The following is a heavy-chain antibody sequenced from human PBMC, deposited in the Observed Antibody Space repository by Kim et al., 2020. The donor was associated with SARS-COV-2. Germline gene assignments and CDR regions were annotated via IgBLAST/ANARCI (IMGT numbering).Heavy chain of an antibody. V-gene: IGHV3-9*01. Sequence: GGSLRFSCAASGFTLGDYAMHWVRQAPGKALAWVSGISWNSGSIGYADSVKGRFTISSDNAKKSLYLQMNSLRAEDTALYYCAKGAMVRGTFDAFDIWG. CDR3: AKGAMVRGTFDAFDI. D-gene: IGHD3-10*01. J-gene: IGHJ3*02. CDR1: GFTLGDYA. CDR2: ISWNSGSI.